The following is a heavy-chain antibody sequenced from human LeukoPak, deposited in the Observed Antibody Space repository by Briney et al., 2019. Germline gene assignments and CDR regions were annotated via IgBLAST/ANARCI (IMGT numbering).Heavy chain of an antibody. V-gene: IGHV1-69*13. D-gene: IGHD3-3*01. Sequence: ASVKVSCKASGGTFSSYAISWVRQAPGQGLEWMGGIIPIFGTANYAQKFQGRVTITADESTSTAYMELSSLRSEDTAVYYCARDPSGYDFWGGKHDAFDIWGQGTMVTVSS. CDR3: ARDPSGYDFWGGKHDAFDI. J-gene: IGHJ3*02. CDR1: GGTFSSYA. CDR2: IIPIFGTA.